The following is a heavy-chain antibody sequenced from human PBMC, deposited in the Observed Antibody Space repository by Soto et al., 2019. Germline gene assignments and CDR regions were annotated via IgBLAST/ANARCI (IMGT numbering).Heavy chain of an antibody. D-gene: IGHD4-17*01. Sequence: QLQLQESGPGLVKPSETLFLTCTVSGGSISSSSYYWGWIRQPPGKGLEWIGSIYYSGSTYYNPSLKSRVTISVDTSKNQFSLKLSSVTAADTAVYYCARPDYGGNFALLWGQGTLVTVSS. V-gene: IGHV4-39*01. CDR3: ARPDYGGNFALL. CDR2: IYYSGST. J-gene: IGHJ4*02. CDR1: GGSISSSSYY.